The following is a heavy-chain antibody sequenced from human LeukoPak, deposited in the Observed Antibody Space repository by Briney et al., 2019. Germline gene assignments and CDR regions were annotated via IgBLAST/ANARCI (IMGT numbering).Heavy chain of an antibody. CDR3: ARDRPDGELDY. D-gene: IGHD4-17*01. J-gene: IGHJ4*02. CDR2: IYYSGST. CDR1: GGSISSGDYY. V-gene: IGHV4-30-4*08. Sequence: SETLSLTGTVSGGSISSGDYYWSWIRQPPGKGLEWIGYIYYSGSTYYNPSLKSRVTISVDTSKNQFSLKLSSVTAADTAVYYCARDRPDGELDYWGQGTLVTVSS.